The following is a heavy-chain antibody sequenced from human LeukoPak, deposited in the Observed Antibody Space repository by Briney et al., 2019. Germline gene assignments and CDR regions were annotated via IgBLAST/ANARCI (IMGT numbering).Heavy chain of an antibody. CDR2: ISGSGGST. CDR3: AKDLLQDYDFWSGYYTGMDV. V-gene: IGHV3-23*01. D-gene: IGHD3-3*01. CDR1: GSTFSSYA. J-gene: IGHJ6*03. Sequence: GGSLRLSCAASGSTFSSYAMSWVRQAPGKGLEWVSAISGSGGSTYYADSVKGRFIISRDNSKNTLYLQMNSLRAEDTAVYYCAKDLLQDYDFWSGYYTGMDVWGKGTTVTVSS.